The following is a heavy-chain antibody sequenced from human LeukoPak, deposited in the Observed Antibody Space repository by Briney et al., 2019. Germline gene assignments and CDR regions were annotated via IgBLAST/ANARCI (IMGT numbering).Heavy chain of an antibody. CDR1: GYTFTSYA. J-gene: IGHJ6*02. D-gene: IGHD3-10*01. CDR2: INTNTGNP. CDR3: ARPMVRGVINYYYYGMDV. V-gene: IGHV7-4-1*02. Sequence: ASVNVSCKASGYTFTSYAMNWVRQAPGQGLEWMGWINTNTGNPTYAQGFTGRFVFSLDTSVSTAYLQISSLKAEDTAVYYCARPMVRGVINYYYYGMDVWGQGTTVTVSS.